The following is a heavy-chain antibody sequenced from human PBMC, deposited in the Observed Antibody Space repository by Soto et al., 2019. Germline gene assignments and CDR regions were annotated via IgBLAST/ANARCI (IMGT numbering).Heavy chain of an antibody. J-gene: IGHJ4*02. Sequence: GGSLRLSCAASGFTFSSYSMNWVRQAPGKGLEWVSYISSSSSIIYYADSVKGRFTISRDNAKNSLYLQMNSLRAEDTAVYYCARGQCSGGSCYAGYWGQGTLVTVSS. V-gene: IGHV3-48*01. D-gene: IGHD2-15*01. CDR1: GFTFSSYS. CDR3: ARGQCSGGSCYAGY. CDR2: ISSSSSII.